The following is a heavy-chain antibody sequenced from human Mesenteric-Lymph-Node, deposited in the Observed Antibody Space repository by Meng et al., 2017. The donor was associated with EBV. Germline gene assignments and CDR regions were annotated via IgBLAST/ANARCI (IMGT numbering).Heavy chain of an antibody. CDR3: ARDLARGDY. J-gene: IGHJ4*02. CDR2: MSPNSGNT. V-gene: IGHV1-8*01. CDR1: GYSFSVYD. Sequence: QVQLVQSGAEVXXXXXXVKVSWRTSGYSFSVYDIIWVRQAPGQGLEWMGWMSPNSGNTDYAQKFQVRVTMTRDISISTAYMELSNLRSEDTAVYYCARDLARGDYWGQGTLVTVSS.